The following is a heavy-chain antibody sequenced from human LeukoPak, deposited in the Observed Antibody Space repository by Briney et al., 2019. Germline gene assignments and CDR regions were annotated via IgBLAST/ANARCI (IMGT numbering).Heavy chain of an antibody. CDR2: NDPNSGGT. J-gene: IGHJ4*02. V-gene: IGHV1-2*02. Sequence: GASVKVSCKASGYTFTGYYLHCVRQAPGQGLEWMGWNDPNSGGTNYAQKFQGRVTMTRDTSISTAYMELSRLRSDDTAVYYCARGHSDLDYWGQGTLVTVSS. CDR1: GYTFTGYY. D-gene: IGHD2-21*02. CDR3: ARGHSDLDY.